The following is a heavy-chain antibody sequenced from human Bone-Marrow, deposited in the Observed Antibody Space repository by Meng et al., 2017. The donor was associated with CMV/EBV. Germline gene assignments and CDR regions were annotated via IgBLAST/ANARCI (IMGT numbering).Heavy chain of an antibody. CDR2: IKQDGGTI. D-gene: IGHD6-13*01. CDR1: GFTFSRYW. J-gene: IGHJ4*02. Sequence: LSLTCAASGFTFSRYWMTWVRQAPGKGLEWVANIKQDGGTIYYVDSVKGRFTTSRDNAKNSLYLQMNSLRVEDTAVYYCARIGYSSSSLDYWGQGTLVTVSS. CDR3: ARIGYSSSSLDY. V-gene: IGHV3-7*01.